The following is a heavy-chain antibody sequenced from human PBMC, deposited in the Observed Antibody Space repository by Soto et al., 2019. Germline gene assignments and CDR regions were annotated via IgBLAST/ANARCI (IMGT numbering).Heavy chain of an antibody. CDR2: ISSRSSTI. J-gene: IGHJ6*02. Sequence: GGSLRLSCAASGFTFINYNMKWVRQAPGKGLEWVSYISSRSSTIYYADSVKGRFTISRDNAKNSLYLQMNSLRDEDTAVYYCARDCGKGYGMDVWGQGTTVTVSS. V-gene: IGHV3-48*02. CDR1: GFTFINYN. CDR3: ARDCGKGYGMDV.